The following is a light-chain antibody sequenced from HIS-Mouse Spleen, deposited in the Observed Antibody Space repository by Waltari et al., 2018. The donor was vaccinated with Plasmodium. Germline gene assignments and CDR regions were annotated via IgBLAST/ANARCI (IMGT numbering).Light chain of an antibody. Sequence: EIVMTQSPATLSVSPGERATLSCRASQGVGSNLAWYQQKPGQAPRLLIYGASTRATGIPARFSGSGSRTEFTLTISSLQSEDFAVDYCQQYNNWSFTFGPGTKVDIK. CDR3: QQYNNWSFT. J-gene: IGKJ3*01. CDR2: GAS. CDR1: QGVGSN. V-gene: IGKV3-15*01.